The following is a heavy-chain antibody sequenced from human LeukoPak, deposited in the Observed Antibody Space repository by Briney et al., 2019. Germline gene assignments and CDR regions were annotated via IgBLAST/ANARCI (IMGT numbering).Heavy chain of an antibody. J-gene: IGHJ3*02. D-gene: IGHD1-26*01. CDR3: ARTAHMIDSGSYPDAFDI. CDR1: GYSFTSYW. CDR2: IYPGDSDT. Sequence: GESLKISCKGSGYSFTSYWIGWVRQMPGKGLEWMGIIYPGDSDTRYSPSFQGQVTISADKSISTAYLQWSSLKASDTAMYYCARTAHMIDSGSYPDAFDIWGQGTMVTVSS. V-gene: IGHV5-51*01.